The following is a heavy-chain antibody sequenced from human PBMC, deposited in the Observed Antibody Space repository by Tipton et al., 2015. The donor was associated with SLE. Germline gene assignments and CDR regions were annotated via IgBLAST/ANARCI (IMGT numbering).Heavy chain of an antibody. J-gene: IGHJ1*01. CDR1: GYSFTSYG. CDR2: ISAYNGKT. Sequence: QVQLVQSGPEVKKPGASVKVSCKASGYSFTSYGINWVRQAPGQGLEWMGWISAYNGKTSYAQKFQGRVTLTTQTSASTAYMELRSLRFDDTAVYYCVRAGFLEWFEFFQHWGQGTLVTVSS. V-gene: IGHV1-18*01. CDR3: VRAGFLEWFEFFQH. D-gene: IGHD3-3*01.